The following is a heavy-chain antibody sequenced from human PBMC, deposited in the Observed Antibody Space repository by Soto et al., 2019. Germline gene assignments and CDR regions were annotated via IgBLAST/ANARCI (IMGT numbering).Heavy chain of an antibody. V-gene: IGHV1-69*13. J-gene: IGHJ6*02. CDR1: GGTFSSYA. CDR3: ARDEGVVVVTAQSPYYYYGMDV. Sequence: SLKVSCKASGGTFSSYAISWVRRAPGQGLEWMGGIIPIFGTANYAQKFQGRVTITADESTSTAYMELSSLRSEDTAVYYCARDEGVVVVTAQSPYYYYGMDVWGQGTTVTVSS. CDR2: IIPIFGTA. D-gene: IGHD2-21*02.